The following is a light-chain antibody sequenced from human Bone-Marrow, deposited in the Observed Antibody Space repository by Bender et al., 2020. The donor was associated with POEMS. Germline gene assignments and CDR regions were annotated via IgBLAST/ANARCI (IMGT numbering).Light chain of an antibody. CDR3: QSYDTSWV. Sequence: NFMLTQPHSVSESPGKTVTISCTRSSGSIASNYVQWYQQRPGSSPTTIIYEDNRRPSGVPERFSGSIDRSSNSASLTISGLKTEDEADYYCQSYDTSWVFGGGTKLTVL. J-gene: IGLJ3*02. CDR1: SGSIASNY. V-gene: IGLV6-57*01. CDR2: EDN.